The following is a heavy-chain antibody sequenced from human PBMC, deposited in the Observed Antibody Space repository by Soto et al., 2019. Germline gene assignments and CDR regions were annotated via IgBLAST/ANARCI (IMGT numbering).Heavy chain of an antibody. CDR3: ARDQAARFDP. CDR2: IHFSGTT. V-gene: IGHV4-61*08. J-gene: IGHJ5*02. CDR1: GGPVSIGGYY. Sequence: KTSETLSLTCTVSGGPVSIGGYYWSWIRQYPGKGLEFIGYIHFSGTTEYNPSLNGRVTISLDTSKNQFSLRLRSITAADTAVYYCARDQAARFDPWGQGVLVTVSS. D-gene: IGHD6-13*01.